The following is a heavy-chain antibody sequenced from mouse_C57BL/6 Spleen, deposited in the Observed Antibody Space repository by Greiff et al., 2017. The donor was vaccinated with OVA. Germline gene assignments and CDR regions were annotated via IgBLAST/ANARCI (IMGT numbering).Heavy chain of an antibody. D-gene: IGHD2-1*01. CDR1: GFTFSSYG. J-gene: IGHJ3*01. Sequence: EVQLVESGGDLVKPGGSLKLSCAASGFTFSSYGMSWVRQTPDKRLEWVATISSGGSYTYYPDSVKGRFTISRDNAKNTLYLQMSSLKSEDTAVYYCARQDYGNYGAYWGQGTLVTVSA. CDR3: ARQDYGNYGAY. CDR2: ISSGGSYT. V-gene: IGHV5-6*01.